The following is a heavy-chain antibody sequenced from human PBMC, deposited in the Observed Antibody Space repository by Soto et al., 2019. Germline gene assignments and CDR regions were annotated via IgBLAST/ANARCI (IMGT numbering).Heavy chain of an antibody. Sequence: QVQLVQSGAEVKKPGSSVKVSCKASGGTFSTYSIDWVRQAPGQGLEWMGGIIPAFGSPNYAQRFQGRVTTTADDSTSTAYMELSSLRSDDTAVYYCARAEVATTYFDFWGHGTLVTVSS. CDR2: IIPAFGSP. J-gene: IGHJ4*01. CDR3: ARAEVATTYFDF. CDR1: GGTFSTYS. V-gene: IGHV1-69*01. D-gene: IGHD5-12*01.